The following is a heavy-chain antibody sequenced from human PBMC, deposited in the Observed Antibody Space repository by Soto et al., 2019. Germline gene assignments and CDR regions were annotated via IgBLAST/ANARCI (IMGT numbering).Heavy chain of an antibody. Sequence: PSVKVSCKASGYTFTSYGISWVRQAPGQGLEWMGWISAYNGNTNYAQKLQGRVTMTTDTSTSTAYMELRSLRSDDTAVYYCARDGLGEDIVVVVAATLSWFDPWGQGTLVTVSS. CDR3: ARDGLGEDIVVVVAATLSWFDP. CDR2: ISAYNGNT. CDR1: GYTFTSYG. V-gene: IGHV1-18*01. J-gene: IGHJ5*02. D-gene: IGHD2-15*01.